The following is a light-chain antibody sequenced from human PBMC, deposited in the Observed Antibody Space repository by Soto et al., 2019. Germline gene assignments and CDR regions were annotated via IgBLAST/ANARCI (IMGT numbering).Light chain of an antibody. CDR1: QSVSSSY. CDR2: GAS. Sequence: EIVMTQSPTTLSVSPGARATLSCRASQSVSSSYLAWYQQEPGPAPRLLIYGASNRATGIPDRFSGSGSGTDFTLTISRLEPEDFAVYYCQQYGSSGTVGQGTKVEIK. V-gene: IGKV3-20*01. CDR3: QQYGSSGT. J-gene: IGKJ1*01.